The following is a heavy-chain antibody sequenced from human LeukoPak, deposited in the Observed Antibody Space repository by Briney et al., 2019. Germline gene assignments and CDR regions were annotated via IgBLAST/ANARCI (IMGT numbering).Heavy chain of an antibody. CDR2: IFYSGRT. D-gene: IGHD6-13*01. Sequence: LETLSLTCTVSGGSISVSSYYCGWIRHPPGKGLEWGGCIFYSGRTSYNPSLKSRVTISVETSKNHFSVKLSSVTAAGTGVYFYATLPGYSSSSSWFDPWGQGTLVTVSS. CDR3: ATLPGYSSSSSWFDP. J-gene: IGHJ5*02. V-gene: IGHV4-39*01. CDR1: GGSISVSSYY.